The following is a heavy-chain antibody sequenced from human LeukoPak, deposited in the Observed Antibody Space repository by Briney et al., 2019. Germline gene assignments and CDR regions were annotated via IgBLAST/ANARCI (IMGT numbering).Heavy chain of an antibody. D-gene: IGHD3-22*01. J-gene: IGHJ5*02. CDR3: AKDHDYYESSGYYSS. CDR1: GFTFSSYA. V-gene: IGHV3-23*01. Sequence: GGSLRLSCAASGFTFSSYAMSWVRQAPGKGLEWVSAISGSGGSTYYADSVKGRFTISRDNSKNTLYLQMNSLRAEDTAVYYCAKDHDYYESSGYYSSWGQGTLVTVSS. CDR2: ISGSGGST.